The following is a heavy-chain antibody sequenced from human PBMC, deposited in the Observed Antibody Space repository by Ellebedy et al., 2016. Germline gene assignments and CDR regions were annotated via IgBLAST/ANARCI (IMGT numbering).Heavy chain of an antibody. CDR2: FDPEDGET. D-gene: IGHD4-17*01. J-gene: IGHJ3*01. CDR1: GYTLTELS. CDR3: ARVWYGDYTYFAAFDL. V-gene: IGHV1-24*01. Sequence: ASVQVSCKVSGYTLTELSMHWVRQAPGKGLEWMGGFDPEDGETIYAQKFQGRVTMTEDTSTDTAYMELSSLRSKDTDVYYCARVWYGDYTYFAAFDLWGQGTMVTVSS.